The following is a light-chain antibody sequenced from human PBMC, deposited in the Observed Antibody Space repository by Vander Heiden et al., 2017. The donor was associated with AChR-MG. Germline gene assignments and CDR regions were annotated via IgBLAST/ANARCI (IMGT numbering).Light chain of an antibody. CDR2: LYSDGSR. J-gene: IGLJ3*02. CDR1: SGHSSCG. Sequence: VLTQSPSASASLGASVQLPCTLSSGHSSCGIAWHRQQPVTGPRHLIKLYSDGSRFKGDGVPDRFSGSDSGAERSLTSSRLQSEDEADYYCQTWDTGIRVFGGGTKLTVL. CDR3: QTWDTGIRV. V-gene: IGLV4-69*01.